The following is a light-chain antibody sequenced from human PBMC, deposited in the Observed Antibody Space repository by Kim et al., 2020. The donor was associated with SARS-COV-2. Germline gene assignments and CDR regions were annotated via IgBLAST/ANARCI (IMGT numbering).Light chain of an antibody. V-gene: IGKV4-1*01. CDR3: QQYYTTPQA. CDR2: WAS. J-gene: IGKJ4*01. Sequence: ATINCKSSQSVLYTSNNKNYLAWYQQKPGQPPKLLIDWASTRESGVPDRFSGSGSGTNFTPTITSLQAEDVAVYYCQQYYTTPQAFGGGTKVDIK. CDR1: QSVLYTSNNKNY.